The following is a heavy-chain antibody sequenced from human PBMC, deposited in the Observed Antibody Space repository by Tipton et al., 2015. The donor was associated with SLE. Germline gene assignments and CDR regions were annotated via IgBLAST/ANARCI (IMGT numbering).Heavy chain of an antibody. CDR3: ALLYDSSGYDAFDI. V-gene: IGHV4-61*01. CDR2: IYYSGST. J-gene: IGHJ3*02. D-gene: IGHD3-22*01. Sequence: TLSLTCTVSGGSISSGSYYWSWIRQPPGKGLEWIGYIYYSGSTNYNPSLKSRVTISVDTSKNQFSLKLSSVAAADTAVYYCALLYDSSGYDAFDIWGQGTMVTVSS. CDR1: GGSISSGSYY.